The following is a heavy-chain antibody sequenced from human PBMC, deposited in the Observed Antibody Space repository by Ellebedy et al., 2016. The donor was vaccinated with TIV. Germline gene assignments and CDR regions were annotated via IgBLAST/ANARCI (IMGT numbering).Heavy chain of an antibody. Sequence: AASVKVSCKASGYIFSNFGFHWVREAPGQGLQYIGWISAYNGYIFYAESMQGRVTMTTDTSATTGYMELRSLTSDDTAVYYCARSSSLARGGDYWGQGTLVTVSS. CDR3: ARSSSLARGGDY. V-gene: IGHV1-18*01. D-gene: IGHD3-10*01. J-gene: IGHJ4*02. CDR2: ISAYNGYI. CDR1: GYIFSNFG.